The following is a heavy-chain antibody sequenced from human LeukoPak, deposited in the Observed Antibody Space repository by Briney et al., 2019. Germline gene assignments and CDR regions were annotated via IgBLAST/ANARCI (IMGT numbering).Heavy chain of an antibody. CDR2: TYHSGTS. V-gene: IGHV4-38-2*02. CDR1: GYSISNGYY. D-gene: IGHD1-26*01. Sequence: PAETLSLTCTVSGYSISNGYYWGWIRRPPGKGLEWIGTTYHSGTSYYNPSLKSRVTISVDTSKNQFSLKLSSVTAADTAVYYCARAIEVGAMTPFDYWGQGTLVTVSS. J-gene: IGHJ4*02. CDR3: ARAIEVGAMTPFDY.